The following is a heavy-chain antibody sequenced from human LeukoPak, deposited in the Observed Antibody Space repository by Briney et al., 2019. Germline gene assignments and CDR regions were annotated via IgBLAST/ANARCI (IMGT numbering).Heavy chain of an antibody. V-gene: IGHV4-34*01. CDR2: INHSGST. CDR3: ARGIAARPPYNY. D-gene: IGHD6-6*01. CDR1: GGSFSGYY. J-gene: IGHJ4*02. Sequence: PSETLSLTCAVYGGSFSGYYWSWIRQPPGKGLGWIGEINHSGSTNYNPSLKSQVTISVDTSKNQFSVKLSSVTAADTAVYYCARGIAARPPYNYWGQGTLVTVSS.